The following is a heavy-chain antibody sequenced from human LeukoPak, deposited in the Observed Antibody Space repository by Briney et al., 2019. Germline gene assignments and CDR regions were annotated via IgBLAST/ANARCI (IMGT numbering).Heavy chain of an antibody. J-gene: IGHJ5*02. V-gene: IGHV4-34*01. CDR1: GGSFSGYY. CDR2: INHSGST. Sequence: SETLSLTCAVYGGSFSGYYWSWIRQPPGKGLEWIGEINHSGSTNYNPSLKSRVTISVDTSKNQFSLKLSSVTAADTAVYYCARGLGYYDSSGFWWFDPWGQGTLVTVSS. D-gene: IGHD3-22*01. CDR3: ARGLGYYDSSGFWWFDP.